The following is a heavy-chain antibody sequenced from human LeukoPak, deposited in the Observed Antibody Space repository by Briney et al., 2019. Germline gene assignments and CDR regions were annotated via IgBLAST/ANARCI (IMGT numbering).Heavy chain of an antibody. Sequence: PGGSLRLSCAVSGFTFRTYWLHWVRQVPGKGLVWVSRINEDGSITNYADSVTGRVKISRNNAENKLYLQMNSLRAEDTAVYYCGRDLGGRSGLWGQGTLVTVSS. D-gene: IGHD1-26*01. CDR2: INEDGSIT. J-gene: IGHJ4*02. V-gene: IGHV3-74*01. CDR3: GRDLGGRSGL. CDR1: GFTFRTYW.